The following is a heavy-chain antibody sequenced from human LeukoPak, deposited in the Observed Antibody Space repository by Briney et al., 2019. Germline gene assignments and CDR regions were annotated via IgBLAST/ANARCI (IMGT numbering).Heavy chain of an antibody. V-gene: IGHV3-30*02. CDR2: IRYDGSNK. Sequence: GGSLRLSCAASGFTFSSYGMHWVRQAPGKGLEWVAFIRYDGSNKYYADSVKGRFTISRDNSKNTLYLQMNSLRAEDTAVYYCATGHYEEEQWLAPLPYWGQGTLVTVSS. D-gene: IGHD6-19*01. CDR3: ATGHYEEEQWLAPLPY. CDR1: GFTFSSYG. J-gene: IGHJ4*02.